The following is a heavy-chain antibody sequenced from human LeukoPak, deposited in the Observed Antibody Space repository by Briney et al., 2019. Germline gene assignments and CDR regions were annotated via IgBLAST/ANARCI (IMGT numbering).Heavy chain of an antibody. CDR3: ARDLGRLRENIVVVRPGFDP. CDR1: GYTFSSYG. V-gene: IGHV1-18*01. J-gene: IGHJ5*02. D-gene: IGHD2-2*01. CDR2: ISGYHGKP. Sequence: ASVKVSCKAFGYTFSSYGISWVRQAPGQGLEWMGWISGYHGKPNYAQKLQGRVTLTTDTSTSTAYMELRSLRSDDTAVYYCARDLGRLRENIVVVRPGFDPWGQGTLVTVSS.